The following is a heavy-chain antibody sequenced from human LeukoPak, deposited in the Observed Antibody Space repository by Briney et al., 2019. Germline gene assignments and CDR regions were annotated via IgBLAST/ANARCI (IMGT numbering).Heavy chain of an antibody. CDR3: ARGNMIAAAGNGYDY. Sequence: ASVTVSCTASGGTFSSYAISWVRQAPGQGLEWMGGIIRIFGTANYAQTFQGRVTITADESTSTAYMELSSLRSEDTAVYYCARGNMIAAAGNGYDYWGQGTLVTVSS. D-gene: IGHD6-13*01. CDR2: IIRIFGTA. V-gene: IGHV1-69*13. J-gene: IGHJ4*02. CDR1: GGTFSSYA.